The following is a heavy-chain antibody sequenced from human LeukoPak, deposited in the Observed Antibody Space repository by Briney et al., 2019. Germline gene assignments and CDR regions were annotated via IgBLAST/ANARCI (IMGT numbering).Heavy chain of an antibody. V-gene: IGHV3-23*01. CDR1: GFTFTNYA. Sequence: PGASLRLSCAASGFTFTNYAMSWVRQAPGKGLEWVSSINGGGGSTYYADSVKGRFTISRDNSKNTLYLQMNSLRAEDTAVYYCAKYYYDGDTYSFDYWGQGTLVTVSS. D-gene: IGHD3-22*01. CDR2: INGGGGST. J-gene: IGHJ4*02. CDR3: AKYYYDGDTYSFDY.